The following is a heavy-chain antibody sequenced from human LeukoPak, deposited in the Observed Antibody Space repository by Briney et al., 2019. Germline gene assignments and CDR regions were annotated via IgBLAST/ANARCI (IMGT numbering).Heavy chain of an antibody. Sequence: GGSLRLSCAASGFIVNTNYMTWVRQAPGRGLEWVSFIYADGTTYYADSVKGRFTISRDNAKNSLYLQMNSLRAEDTAVYYCARVRYDGSGYYSIYDYWGQGTLVTVSS. V-gene: IGHV3-53*01. CDR3: ARVRYDGSGYYSIYDY. CDR2: IYADGTT. CDR1: GFIVNTNY. D-gene: IGHD3-22*01. J-gene: IGHJ4*02.